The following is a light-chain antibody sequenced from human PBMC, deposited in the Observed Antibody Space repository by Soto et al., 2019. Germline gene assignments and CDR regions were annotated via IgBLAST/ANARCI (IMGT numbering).Light chain of an antibody. V-gene: IGKV3-15*01. Sequence: IVLTQSPATLSVSPGEKDTLSCSASQSVSSNLAWYQQKPGQAPRLLMYGASTRATAIPARFSGSGSGTEFTLNITSLQAEDIAVYYCQQYDTWHVWTFGQGTKVDI. CDR1: QSVSSN. J-gene: IGKJ1*01. CDR3: QQYDTWHVWT. CDR2: GAS.